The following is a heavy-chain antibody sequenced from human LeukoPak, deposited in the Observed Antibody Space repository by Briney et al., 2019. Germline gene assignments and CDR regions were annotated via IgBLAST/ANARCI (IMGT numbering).Heavy chain of an antibody. V-gene: IGHV4-39*07. D-gene: IGHD3-22*01. CDR3: ARERLYFDISGHPSAASS. CDR2: IGYGASP. J-gene: IGHJ4*02. CDR1: GGSIISSSHY. Sequence: PSETLSHTCTVSGGSIISSSHYWVWIRQPPGKGLEWIGSIGYGASPYYNPALKGRVTISVDTSKGHFSLKLTSVTAADTAVYFCARERLYFDISGHPSAASSWGQGTLATVSS.